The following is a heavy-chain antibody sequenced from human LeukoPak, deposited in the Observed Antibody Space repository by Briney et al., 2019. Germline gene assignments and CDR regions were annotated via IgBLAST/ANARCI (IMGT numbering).Heavy chain of an antibody. D-gene: IGHD7-27*01. CDR3: TNWGDTWGLDF. V-gene: IGHV3-7*01. CDR1: GLSFRKSW. CDR2: IKDDGSEK. Sequence: PGGPLRLSCAASGLSFRKSWMTWVRQAPGRGLEWVANIKDDGSEKFYVDSVKGRFTISRDDAKSSLYLQMNSLRAEDTAVYYCTNWGDTWGLDFWGQGVLVSVSS. J-gene: IGHJ4*02.